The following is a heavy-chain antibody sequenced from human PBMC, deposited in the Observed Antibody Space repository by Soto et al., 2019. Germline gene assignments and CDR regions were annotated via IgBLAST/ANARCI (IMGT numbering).Heavy chain of an antibody. J-gene: IGHJ3*02. CDR3: ASLAVAGVAFDI. CDR1: GGTFSSYT. CDR2: IIPILGIA. V-gene: IGHV1-69*02. D-gene: IGHD6-19*01. Sequence: QVQLVQSGAEVKKPGSSVKVSCKASGGTFSSYTISWVRQAPGQGLEWMGRIIPILGIAKYAQKFQGRVAITADKSTSTAYMELSSLRSEDTAVYYCASLAVAGVAFDIWGQGTMVTVSS.